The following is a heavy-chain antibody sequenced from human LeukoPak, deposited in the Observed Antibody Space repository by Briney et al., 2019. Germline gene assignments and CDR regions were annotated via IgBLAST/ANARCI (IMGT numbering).Heavy chain of an antibody. CDR1: GGSISSYY. V-gene: IGHV4-59*12. Sequence: SETLSLTCTVSGGSISSYYWSWIRQPPGKGLEWIGYIYHSGSTHYNPSLKSRVTISVDRSKNQFSLKLSSVTAADTAVYYCARTVVPDHDAFDIWGQGTMVTVSS. CDR3: ARTVVPDHDAFDI. J-gene: IGHJ3*02. CDR2: IYHSGST. D-gene: IGHD2-2*01.